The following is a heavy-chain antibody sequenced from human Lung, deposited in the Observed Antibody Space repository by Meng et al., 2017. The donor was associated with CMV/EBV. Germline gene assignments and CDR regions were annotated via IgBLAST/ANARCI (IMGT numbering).Heavy chain of an antibody. J-gene: IGHJ4*02. CDR2: IRYDGSNK. V-gene: IGHV3-30*02. CDR3: AKVRLRFNWNLDY. CDR1: DFTFSNSG. D-gene: IGHD1-20*01. Sequence: QVQLVDSGGGGVEPGGSLSLSCAASDFTFSNSGMHWVRQAPGKGLEWVAFIRYDGSNKYYADSVKGRFTISRDNSRNTLYLQMNSLRTEDTAVYYCAKVRLRFNWNLDYWGQGTLVTVSS.